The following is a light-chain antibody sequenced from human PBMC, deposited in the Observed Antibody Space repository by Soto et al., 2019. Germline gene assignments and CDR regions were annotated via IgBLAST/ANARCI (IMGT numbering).Light chain of an antibody. J-gene: IGKJ3*01. CDR3: HHYGSSPPT. Sequence: EIVLTQSPGTLSLSPGERATLSCRASQSVSSSYLAWYQQKPGQAPRLLIYGASSRATGIPDRFSGSGSGTDFTLTISRLEPEDLEEYCCHHYGSSPPTFGPGTKVDIK. CDR2: GAS. V-gene: IGKV3-20*01. CDR1: QSVSSSY.